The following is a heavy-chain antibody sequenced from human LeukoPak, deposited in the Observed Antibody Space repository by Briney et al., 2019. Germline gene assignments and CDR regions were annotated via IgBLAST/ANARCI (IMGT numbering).Heavy chain of an antibody. Sequence: PGGSLRLSCAASGFTFSSYSMNWVRQAPGKGLEWGSSISSSSSYIYYADSVKGRFTISRDNAKTSLYLRMNRLRAEDTAVYYCARDNVYYDSSGYWPWGQGTLVTVSS. V-gene: IGHV3-21*01. CDR2: ISSSSSYI. CDR3: ARDNVYYDSSGYWP. J-gene: IGHJ5*02. D-gene: IGHD3-22*01. CDR1: GFTFSSYS.